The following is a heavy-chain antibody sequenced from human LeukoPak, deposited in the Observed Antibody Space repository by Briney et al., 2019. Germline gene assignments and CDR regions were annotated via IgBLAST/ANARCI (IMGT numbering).Heavy chain of an antibody. CDR1: GFTFDTYW. D-gene: IGHD4-17*01. CDR3: AKDLGSGRYGGYGFVY. J-gene: IGHJ4*02. V-gene: IGHV3-30*18. CDR2: ISYDGSNK. Sequence: PGGSLRLSCVGSGFTFDTYWMSWVRQAPGKGLEWVAVISYDGSNKYYADSVKGRFTISRDNSKNTLYLQMNSLRAEDTAVYYCAKDLGSGRYGGYGFVYWGQGTLVTVSS.